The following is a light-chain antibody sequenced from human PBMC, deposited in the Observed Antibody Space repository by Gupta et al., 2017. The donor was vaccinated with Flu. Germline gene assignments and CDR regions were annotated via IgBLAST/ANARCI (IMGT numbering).Light chain of an antibody. CDR1: QRINSW. V-gene: IGKV1-5*03. CDR3: QQYNNYPLT. Sequence: DIQITQSPSTLSASVGDRLTITCRARQRINSWLDWYQQKPGKAPKLLIYKGSSLESGVPSRFSGSGSGTDFTLTISRLLPDDFATYYCQQYNNYPLTFGEGTKVEIK. J-gene: IGKJ4*01. CDR2: KGS.